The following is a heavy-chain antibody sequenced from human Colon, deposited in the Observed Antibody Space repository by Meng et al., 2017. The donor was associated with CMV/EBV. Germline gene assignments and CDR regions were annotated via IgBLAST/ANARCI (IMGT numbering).Heavy chain of an antibody. Sequence: SETLSLTCSVSGDSSGSYYWSWLRQPPGEGLEWIGYVSYTGSATYHPALESRVTIPVTTPESQFSLQLSSVTAADSAVYYFARAQNVIPELFDSWGQGTLVTVSS. CDR3: ARAQNVIPELFDS. CDR1: GDSSGSYY. V-gene: IGHV4-59*01. J-gene: IGHJ4*02. CDR2: VSYTGSA. D-gene: IGHD2/OR15-2a*01.